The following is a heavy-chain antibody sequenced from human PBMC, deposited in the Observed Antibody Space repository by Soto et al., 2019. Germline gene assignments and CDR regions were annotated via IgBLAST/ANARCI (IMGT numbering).Heavy chain of an antibody. D-gene: IGHD3-16*01. Sequence: GSLRLSCAASGFAFSSFGMHWVRQAPGKGLEWVAIIWYDGSDKYYADSVEGRFAISRDNSKNTLYPQMNSLRAEDTAVYHCAFGNLSYYFDYWGQGAPVTVSS. J-gene: IGHJ4*02. V-gene: IGHV3-30*02. CDR3: AFGNLSYYFDY. CDR1: GFAFSSFG. CDR2: IWYDGSDK.